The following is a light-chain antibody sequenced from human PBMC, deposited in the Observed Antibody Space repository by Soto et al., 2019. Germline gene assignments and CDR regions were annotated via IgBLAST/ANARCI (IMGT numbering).Light chain of an antibody. Sequence: QSVLTQPPSVSGAPGQRVTISCTGSSSNIGAGYDVHWYQQLPGTAPKLLIYGNSNRPSGVPDRFSGSKSGTSASLAITGLQAEDEADYYCQSYDSSLSCCYVFGTGTKVTVL. CDR2: GNS. CDR3: QSYDSSLSCCYV. J-gene: IGLJ1*01. CDR1: SSNIGAGYD. V-gene: IGLV1-40*01.